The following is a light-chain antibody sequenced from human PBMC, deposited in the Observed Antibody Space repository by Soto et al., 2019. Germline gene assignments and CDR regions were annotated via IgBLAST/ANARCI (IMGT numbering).Light chain of an antibody. CDR2: DAS. CDR1: HSVYSY. Sequence: EIVLTQSPATLSLSPGERATLSCRASHSVYSYLAWYQQKPGQAPRLLIYDASNRATDIPARFSGSGSGTELFLTITSLEPEDFAAYYCHQRSSRRSITFGQGTKLEIK. V-gene: IGKV3-11*01. J-gene: IGKJ5*01. CDR3: HQRSSRRSIT.